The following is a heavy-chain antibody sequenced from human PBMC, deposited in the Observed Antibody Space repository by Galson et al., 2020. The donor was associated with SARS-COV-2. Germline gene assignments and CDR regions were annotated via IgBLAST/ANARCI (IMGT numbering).Heavy chain of an antibody. D-gene: IGHD3-10*01. V-gene: IGHV4-34*01. CDR1: GGSFSDYS. J-gene: IGHJ6*03. CDR3: ARGGSRPIMAFDYYYFYMDV. CDR2: ISHSGST. Sequence: SETLSLTCAVYGGSFSDYSWTWVRQPPGKGLEWIGEISHSGSTNYSPSLNSRVFMSVDTSKNQFSLKLSSVTAADTAVYYCARGGSRPIMAFDYYYFYMDVWGKGTTVTVAS.